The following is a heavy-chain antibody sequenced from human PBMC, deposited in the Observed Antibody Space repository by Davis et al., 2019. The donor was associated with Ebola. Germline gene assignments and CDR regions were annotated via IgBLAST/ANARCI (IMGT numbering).Heavy chain of an antibody. D-gene: IGHD2-8*01. Sequence: GESLKISCAASGFTFSSYAMSWVRQAPGKGLEWVSAISGSGGSTYYADSVKGRFTISRDNSKNTLYLQMNSLRAEDTAVYYCARSQIVLMAYYYYGMDVWGQGTTVTVSS. J-gene: IGHJ6*02. V-gene: IGHV3-23*01. CDR1: GFTFSSYA. CDR2: ISGSGGST. CDR3: ARSQIVLMAYYYYGMDV.